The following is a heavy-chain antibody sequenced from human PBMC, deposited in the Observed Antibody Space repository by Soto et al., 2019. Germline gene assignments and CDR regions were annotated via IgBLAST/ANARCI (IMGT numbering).Heavy chain of an antibody. CDR1: GGSISSYY. J-gene: IGHJ3*02. Sequence: PSETLSLTCTVSGGSISSYYWSWIRQPPGKGLEWIGYIYYSGSTNYNPSLKSRVTISVDTSKNQFSLKLSSVTAADTAVYYCAKGGGPYGDYGWNAFDIWGQGTMVTVSS. D-gene: IGHD4-17*01. V-gene: IGHV4-59*01. CDR2: IYYSGST. CDR3: AKGGGPYGDYGWNAFDI.